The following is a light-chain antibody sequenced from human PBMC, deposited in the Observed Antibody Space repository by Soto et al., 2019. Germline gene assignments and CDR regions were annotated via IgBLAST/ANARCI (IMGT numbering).Light chain of an antibody. CDR3: HQYYKWPLT. CDR1: QTVRSS. Sequence: EIVLTQSASTLSWSAGERATLSCRASQTVRSSLAWYQQQPGQAPRLLIYDASNRATGIPARFSGSGYGTDFNLTISSLEAKDFAVYYCHQYYKWPLTFGGGTRLEIK. CDR2: DAS. V-gene: IGKV3-11*01. J-gene: IGKJ5*01.